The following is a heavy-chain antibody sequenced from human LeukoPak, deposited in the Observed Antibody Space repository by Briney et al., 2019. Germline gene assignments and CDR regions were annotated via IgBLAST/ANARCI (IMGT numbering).Heavy chain of an antibody. D-gene: IGHD5-24*01. V-gene: IGHV3-30-3*01. Sequence: GGSLRLSCAASGFTFNTYAMHWVRQAPGKGLEWVAVISYDGSNKYYADSVKGRFTISRDNSKNTLYLQMNSLRAEDTAVYYCARDWDGYNWYWYFDLWGRGTLVTVSS. CDR1: GFTFNTYA. J-gene: IGHJ2*01. CDR2: ISYDGSNK. CDR3: ARDWDGYNWYWYFDL.